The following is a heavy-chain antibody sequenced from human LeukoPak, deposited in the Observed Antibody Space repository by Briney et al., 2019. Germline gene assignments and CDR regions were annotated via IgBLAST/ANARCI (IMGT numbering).Heavy chain of an antibody. J-gene: IGHJ6*02. CDR3: EIPLRGSSRYYYYYGMDV. CDR2: INHSGST. CDR1: GGSFSGYY. V-gene: IGHV4-34*01. Sequence: SETLSLTCAVYGGSFSGYYWSWIRQPPGKGLEWIGEINHSGSTNYNPSLKSRVTISVDTSKNQFSLKLSSVTAADTAVYYCEIPLRGSSRYYYYYGMDVWGQGTTVTVSS. D-gene: IGHD6-13*01.